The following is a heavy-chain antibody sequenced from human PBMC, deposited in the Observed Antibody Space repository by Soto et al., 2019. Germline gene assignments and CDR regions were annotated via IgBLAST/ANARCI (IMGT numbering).Heavy chain of an antibody. CDR3: ASSLGGSYSVGY. Sequence: LRLSCAASGFTFSIYSTNWVRQAPGKGLEWVSSISSSSSYIYYADSVKGRFTISRDNAKNSLYLQMNSLRAEDTAVYYCASSLGGSYSVGYWGQGTLVTVSS. CDR1: GFTFSIYS. D-gene: IGHD1-26*01. V-gene: IGHV3-21*01. J-gene: IGHJ4*02. CDR2: ISSSSSYI.